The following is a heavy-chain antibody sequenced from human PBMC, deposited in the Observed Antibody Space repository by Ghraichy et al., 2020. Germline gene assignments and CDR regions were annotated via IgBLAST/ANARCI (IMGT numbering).Heavy chain of an antibody. CDR1: GYTFTCYY. V-gene: IGHV1-2*02. CDR2: INPNSGGT. CDR3: GTADYYDSSGWYYFDY. J-gene: IGHJ4*02. D-gene: IGHD3-22*01. Sequence: ASVKVSCKASGYTFTCYYMHWVRQAPGQGLEWMGWINPNSGGTNYAQKFQGRVTMTRDTSISTAYMELSRLRSDDTAVYYCGTADYYDSSGWYYFDYWGQGTLVTVSS.